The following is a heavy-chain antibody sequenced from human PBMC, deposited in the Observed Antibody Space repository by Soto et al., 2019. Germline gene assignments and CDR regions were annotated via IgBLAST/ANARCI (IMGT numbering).Heavy chain of an antibody. V-gene: IGHV4-31*03. CDR3: ARVGSDSSSSLHYYYYMDV. Sequence: SETLSLTCTVSGGSISSGGYYWSWIRQHPGKGLEWIGYIYYSGSTYYNPSLKSRVTISVDTSKNQFSLKLSSVTAADTAVYYCARVGSDSSSSLHYYYYMDVWGKGTTVTVSS. CDR1: GGSISSGGYY. D-gene: IGHD6-6*01. J-gene: IGHJ6*03. CDR2: IYYSGST.